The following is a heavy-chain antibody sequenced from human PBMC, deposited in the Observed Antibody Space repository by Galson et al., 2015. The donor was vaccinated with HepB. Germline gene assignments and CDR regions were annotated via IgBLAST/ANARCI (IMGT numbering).Heavy chain of an antibody. Sequence: SLRLSCAASGFTFSSYVMSWVRQAPGKGLEWVSGISGSGGSTFYADSVKGRFTIPRDNSNNTVYLQLNSLRAEDTAVYYCAKTLRPYSNGWRWPWGQGTLVTVSS. CDR1: GFTFSSYV. V-gene: IGHV3-23*01. CDR2: ISGSGGST. CDR3: AKTLRPYSNGWRWP. D-gene: IGHD6-19*01. J-gene: IGHJ5*02.